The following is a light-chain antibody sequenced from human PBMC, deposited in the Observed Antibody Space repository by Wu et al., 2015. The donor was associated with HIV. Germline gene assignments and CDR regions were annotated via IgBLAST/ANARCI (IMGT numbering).Light chain of an antibody. CDR2: GAS. CDR3: QQSYTTPRT. Sequence: DLQMTQSPSSLSASVGDRVTITCRASQSIFTYINWYQQKAGKAPKLLIFGASSLQSGVPPRFSGSGSGTDFTLTISSLEPEDFTTYYCQQSYTTPRTFGQGPKVDIK. CDR1: QSIFTY. J-gene: IGKJ1*01. V-gene: IGKV1-39*01.